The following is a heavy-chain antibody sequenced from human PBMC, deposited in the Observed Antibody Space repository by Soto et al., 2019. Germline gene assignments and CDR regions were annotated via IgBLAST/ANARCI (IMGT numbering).Heavy chain of an antibody. Sequence: ASVKVSCHASGYTFDRYGISWVRPAPGQGLEWMGWLSTYNGNTNYAQKLKGRVTMTTDTFTSTAYMELRSLTSDDTAVYYCAREGYCSSGSCALYSHEYFGMDVWG. CDR1: GYTFDRYG. V-gene: IGHV1-18*01. J-gene: IGHJ6*02. CDR3: AREGYCSSGSCALYSHEYFGMDV. D-gene: IGHD2-15*01. CDR2: LSTYNGNT.